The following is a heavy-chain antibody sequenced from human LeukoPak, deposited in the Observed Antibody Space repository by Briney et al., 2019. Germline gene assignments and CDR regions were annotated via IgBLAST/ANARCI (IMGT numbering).Heavy chain of an antibody. D-gene: IGHD3-22*01. J-gene: IGHJ4*02. CDR3: ARLYYYDSSGATGDY. Sequence: KLGESLKISCKGSGYSFTSYWIGWVRQMPGKGLEWMGIIYPGDSDTRYSPPFQGQVTISADKSISTAYLQWSSLKASDTAMYYCARLYYYDSSGATGDYWGQGTLVTVSS. CDR1: GYSFTSYW. CDR2: IYPGDSDT. V-gene: IGHV5-51*01.